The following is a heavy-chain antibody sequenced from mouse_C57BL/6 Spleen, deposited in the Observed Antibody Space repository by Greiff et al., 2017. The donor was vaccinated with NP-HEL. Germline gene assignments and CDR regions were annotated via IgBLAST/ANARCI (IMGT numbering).Heavy chain of an antibody. J-gene: IGHJ2*01. D-gene: IGHD2-2*01. CDR2: IYPGSGST. CDR3: EREGDGSDFGD. V-gene: IGHV1-55*01. Sequence: QVQLQQPGAELVKPGASVKMSCKASGYTFTSYWITWVKQRPGQGLEWIGDIYPGSGSTNYNEKFKGKATMTGDTSSSTAYLQLSSLTSEDSSVYYCEREGDGSDFGDWGQGTTLTVAS. CDR1: GYTFTSYW.